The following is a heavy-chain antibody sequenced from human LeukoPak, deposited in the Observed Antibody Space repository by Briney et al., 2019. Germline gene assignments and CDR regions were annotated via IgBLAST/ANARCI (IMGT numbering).Heavy chain of an antibody. V-gene: IGHV3-21*01. Sequence: KPGGSLRLSCAASGFTFSSYSMNSVRQAPGKGLEWVSSISSSSSYIYYADSVKGRFTISRDNAKNSLYLQMNSLRAEDTAVYYCARDAVASNYYGSGSYGYYFDYWGQGTLVTVSS. J-gene: IGHJ4*02. D-gene: IGHD3-10*01. CDR3: ARDAVASNYYGSGSYGYYFDY. CDR2: ISSSSSYI. CDR1: GFTFSSYS.